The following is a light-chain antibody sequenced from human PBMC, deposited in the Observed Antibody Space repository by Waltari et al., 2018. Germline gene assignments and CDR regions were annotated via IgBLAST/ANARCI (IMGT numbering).Light chain of an antibody. Sequence: QCSLSQPAPMPGSPGCLVSISSSSMHHNVAAYKSVSWYQQHPGKVPKLLIYDVTNRPSGISYRFSGSKSGYTASLTISGLQAEDEADYYCSSYTTRSTRVFGTGTKVTVL. CDR1: HHNVAAYKS. CDR2: DVT. J-gene: IGLJ1*01. V-gene: IGLV2-14*03. CDR3: SSYTTRSTRV.